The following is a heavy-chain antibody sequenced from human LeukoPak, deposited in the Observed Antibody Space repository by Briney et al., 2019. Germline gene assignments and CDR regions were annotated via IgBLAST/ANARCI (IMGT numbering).Heavy chain of an antibody. Sequence: PGGSLRLSWAASGFTFTSYAISWVRQAAGEGLEWDAAINKRGGITYYADSVTGRFTISRDNSQNTLYLQMDSPGAEDTAVYYCAKAFSSAYDYVPTASWGQGTLVTVSS. V-gene: IGHV3-23*01. D-gene: IGHD3-10*02. J-gene: IGHJ5*02. CDR1: GFTFTSYA. CDR2: INKRGGIT. CDR3: AKAFSSAYDYVPTAS.